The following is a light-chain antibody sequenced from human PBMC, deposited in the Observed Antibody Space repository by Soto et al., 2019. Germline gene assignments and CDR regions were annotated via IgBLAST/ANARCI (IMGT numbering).Light chain of an antibody. CDR1: QSVTSNY. V-gene: IGKV3-20*01. CDR2: GAS. J-gene: IGKJ1*01. CDR3: QQYGSSPGT. Sequence: EIGLTQSPATLSLSPGERATLSCRASQSVTSNYVAWYQQKPGQAPRLLIYGASIRDTGIPDSFSGRGSGTDFTLTISRLEPEDFAVYYCQQYGSSPGTFGQGTKVDNK.